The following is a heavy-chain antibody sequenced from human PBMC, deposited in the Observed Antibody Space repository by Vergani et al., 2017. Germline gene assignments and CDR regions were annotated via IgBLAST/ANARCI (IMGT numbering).Heavy chain of an antibody. CDR3: ARDYPQGYYDSSGLSDAFDI. V-gene: IGHV4-59*01. Sequence: QVQLQESGPGLVKPSETLSLTCTVSGGSISSYYWSWIRQPPGKGLEWIGYIYYSGGTNYNPSLKSRVTISVDTSKNQFSLKLSSVTAADTAVYYCARDYPQGYYDSSGLSDAFDIWGQGTMVTVSS. CDR1: GGSISSYY. D-gene: IGHD3-22*01. J-gene: IGHJ3*02. CDR2: IYYSGGT.